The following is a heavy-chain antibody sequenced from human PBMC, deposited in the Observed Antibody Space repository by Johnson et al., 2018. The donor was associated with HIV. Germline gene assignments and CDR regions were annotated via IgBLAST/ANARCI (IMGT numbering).Heavy chain of an antibody. CDR3: ARENYRRRDAFDV. D-gene: IGHD1-7*01. V-gene: IGHV3-23*04. CDR2: VTGTGGDT. Sequence: VQLVESGGGLVQPGGSLRLSCAASGFTFSSYGMSWVRQAPGKGLEWVSGVTGTGGDTYYAESVKGRFTISRDNSKNTLYLQINSLRTEDTAVYYCARENYRRRDAFDVWGQGTVVIVSS. J-gene: IGHJ3*01. CDR1: GFTFSSYG.